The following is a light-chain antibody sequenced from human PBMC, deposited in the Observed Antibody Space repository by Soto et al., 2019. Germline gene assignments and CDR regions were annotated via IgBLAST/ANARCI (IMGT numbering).Light chain of an antibody. V-gene: IGKV1-5*03. Sequence: DIQMTQSPSTLSGSVGDRVTITCRASQTISSWLAWYQQKPGKAPKLLIYKASTLQIEVPSRFSGSGSATEFTLTISSLQPDDFATYYCQHYNSYSEAVGQGTKVDIK. CDR3: QHYNSYSEA. CDR1: QTISSW. J-gene: IGKJ1*01. CDR2: KAS.